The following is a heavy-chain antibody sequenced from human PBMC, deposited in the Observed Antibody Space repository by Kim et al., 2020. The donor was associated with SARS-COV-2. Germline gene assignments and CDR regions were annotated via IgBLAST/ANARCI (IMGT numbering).Heavy chain of an antibody. D-gene: IGHD3-9*01. V-gene: IGHV1-69*01. CDR2: A. CDR3: ARARYSRYYDY. Sequence: ANYAQKFQGRVTITADESTSTAYMELSSLRSEDTAVYYCARARYSRYYDYWGQGTLVTVSS. J-gene: IGHJ4*02.